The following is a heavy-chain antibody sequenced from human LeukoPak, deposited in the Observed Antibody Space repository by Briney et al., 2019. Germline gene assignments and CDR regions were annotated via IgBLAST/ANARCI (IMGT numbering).Heavy chain of an antibody. Sequence: WETLSLTCTVSGASINNNFWTWIRQPPGKGLEWIGYIYSSGSANYNPSLKSRVIISGDTSKNQISLNLTSVTAADTAVYFCARHRDYYDTWGHGTLVTVSS. D-gene: IGHD3-22*01. CDR2: IYSSGSA. CDR1: GASINNNF. CDR3: ARHRDYYDT. J-gene: IGHJ4*01. V-gene: IGHV4-59*08.